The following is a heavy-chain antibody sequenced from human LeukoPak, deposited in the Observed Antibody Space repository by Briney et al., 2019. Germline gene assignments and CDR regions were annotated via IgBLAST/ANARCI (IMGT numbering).Heavy chain of an antibody. V-gene: IGHV2-5*02. J-gene: IGHJ4*02. CDR2: IYWDDDK. Sequence: SGPTLVNPTQTLTLTCTFSGFSLSTSGVSGGWIRQPPGKALEWLALIYWDDDKRYSPSLKSRLTITNDTSKNHVVLTMTDTDPVDTATYYCAHRLYNPLKSPFDHWGQGTLVTVSS. D-gene: IGHD1-14*01. CDR1: GFSLSTSGVS. CDR3: AHRLYNPLKSPFDH.